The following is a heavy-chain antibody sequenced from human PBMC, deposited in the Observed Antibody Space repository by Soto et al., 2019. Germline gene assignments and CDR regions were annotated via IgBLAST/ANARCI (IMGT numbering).Heavy chain of an antibody. V-gene: IGHV3-64*01. Sequence: GGSLRLSCAASGFTFSSYAMHWVRQAPGKGLEYVSSISPNGGSTYYANSVKGRFTISRDNSKNTLFLQMNSLRAEDTAVYYCAKLDYYDFWSGYYPDYDYYGMDVWGQGTTVTVSS. CDR2: ISPNGGST. D-gene: IGHD3-3*01. J-gene: IGHJ6*02. CDR1: GFTFSSYA. CDR3: AKLDYYDFWSGYYPDYDYYGMDV.